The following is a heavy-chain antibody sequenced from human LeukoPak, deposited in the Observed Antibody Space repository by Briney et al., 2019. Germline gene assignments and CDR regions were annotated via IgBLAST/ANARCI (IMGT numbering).Heavy chain of an antibody. V-gene: IGHV3-74*01. Sequence: GGSLTLSCAASGFTFSSYWMHWVRQAPGKGLVWVSRIYNDGSSATYADSVKGRFTISRDNAKNTLYLQVNSLRAEDTAVYYCARPIAAGASYHYYYGLDVWGQGTTVTVSS. CDR3: ARPIAAGASYHYYYGLDV. CDR2: IYNDGSSA. CDR1: GFTFSSYW. D-gene: IGHD6-13*01. J-gene: IGHJ6*02.